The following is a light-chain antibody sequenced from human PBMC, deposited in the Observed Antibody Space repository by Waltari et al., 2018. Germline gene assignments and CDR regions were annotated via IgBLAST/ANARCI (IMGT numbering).Light chain of an antibody. CDR3: QQLNSYPLT. V-gene: IGKV1-17*01. J-gene: IGKJ4*01. Sequence: DIQMTKSPSSQSASVGDKVRITCRASQGISNDLACYQHKVGKAPKVLIYSASSLQSGVPSRFSCSGSGTDFTLTISSLQPEDFAVYFCQQLNSYPLTFVGGTKVEIK. CDR1: QGISND. CDR2: SAS.